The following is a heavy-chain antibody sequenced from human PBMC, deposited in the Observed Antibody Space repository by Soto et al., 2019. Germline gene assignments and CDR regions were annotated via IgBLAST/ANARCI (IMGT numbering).Heavy chain of an antibody. V-gene: IGHV3-7*04. D-gene: IGHD2-2*01. Sequence: HPGGSLRLSCAASGFTFSSYWMSWVRQAPGKGLEWVANIKQDGSEKYYVDSVKGRFTISRDNAKNSLYLQMNSLRAEDTAVYYCARGVVPAAPKGWFDPWGQGTLVTVSS. CDR1: GFTFSSYW. CDR2: IKQDGSEK. J-gene: IGHJ5*02. CDR3: ARGVVPAAPKGWFDP.